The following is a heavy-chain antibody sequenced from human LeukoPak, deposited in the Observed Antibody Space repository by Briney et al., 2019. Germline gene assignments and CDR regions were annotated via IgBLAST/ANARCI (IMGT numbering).Heavy chain of an antibody. J-gene: IGHJ6*03. Sequence: GGSLRLSCAASAFTFSNHAMSWVRQAPGKGLEWVSAISGSGGSTYYADSVKGRFTISRDNSKSTLYLQMNSLRAEDTAVYYCAKGYDYHYMDVWGKGTTVTVSS. CDR2: ISGSGGST. CDR1: AFTFSNHA. CDR3: AKGYDYHYMDV. D-gene: IGHD2-15*01. V-gene: IGHV3-23*01.